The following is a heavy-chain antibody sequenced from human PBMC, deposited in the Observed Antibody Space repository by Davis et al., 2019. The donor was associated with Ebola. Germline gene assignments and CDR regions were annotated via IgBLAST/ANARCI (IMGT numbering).Heavy chain of an antibody. Sequence: ASVKVSCKASGYIFTSYDINWVRQATGQGLEWMGWMNPNSGNTGYAQKFQGRVTMTRNTSISTAYMELSSLRSEDTAVYYCARGRFCKNATCLPYKWFDPWGQGSLVTVSS. CDR1: GYIFTSYD. V-gene: IGHV1-8*01. J-gene: IGHJ5*02. D-gene: IGHD2-2*01. CDR3: ARGRFCKNATCLPYKWFDP. CDR2: MNPNSGNT.